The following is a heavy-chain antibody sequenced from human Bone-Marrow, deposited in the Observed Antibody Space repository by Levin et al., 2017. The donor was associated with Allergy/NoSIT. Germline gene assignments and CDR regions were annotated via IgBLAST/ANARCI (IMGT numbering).Heavy chain of an antibody. Sequence: LSLTCAASGFTFSDYYMSWIRQAPGKGLEWVSYISSSSSYTNYADSVKGRFTISRDNAKNSLYLQMNSLRAEDTAVYYCALAGYSSLVSDGLSPGYFQHWGQGTLVTVSS. J-gene: IGHJ1*01. CDR3: ALAGYSSLVSDGLSPGYFQH. V-gene: IGHV3-11*03. CDR1: GFTFSDYY. CDR2: ISSSSSYT. D-gene: IGHD6-13*01.